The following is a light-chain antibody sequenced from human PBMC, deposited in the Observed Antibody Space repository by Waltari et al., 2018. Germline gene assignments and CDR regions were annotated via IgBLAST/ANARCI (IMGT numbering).Light chain of an antibody. CDR2: WAS. CDR1: QSFLHSSNNKHY. J-gene: IGKJ1*01. CDR3: QQYYSTCQ. Sequence: DIVMTQSPDSLAVSLGETATINSKSSQSFLHSSNNKHYLAWYQQKPGQPPKLLIYWASTRESGVPDRFSGSGSGTDFTLTISSLQAEDVAVYYCQQYYSTCQFGQGTKVEIK. V-gene: IGKV4-1*01.